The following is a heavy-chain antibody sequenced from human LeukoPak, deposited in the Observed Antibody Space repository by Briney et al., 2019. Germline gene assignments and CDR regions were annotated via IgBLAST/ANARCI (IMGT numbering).Heavy chain of an antibody. V-gene: IGHV4-30-4*01. Sequence: PSETLSLICTVSGGSISSGDYYWSWIRQPPGKGLEWIGYIYYSGSTYYNPSLKSRVTISVDTSKNQFSLKLSSVTAADTAVYYCARGGYTAYYYGMDVWGQGTTVTVSS. CDR2: IYYSGST. J-gene: IGHJ6*02. CDR3: ARGGYTAYYYGMDV. CDR1: GGSISSGDYY. D-gene: IGHD5-18*01.